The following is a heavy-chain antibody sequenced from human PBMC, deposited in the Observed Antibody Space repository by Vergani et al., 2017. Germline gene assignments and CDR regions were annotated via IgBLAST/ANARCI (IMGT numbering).Heavy chain of an antibody. Sequence: QVQLVQSGAEVKKPGSSVKVSCKASGGTFSSYAISWVRQAPGQGLEWMGGIIPIFGRANYAQKLQGRVTMTTDTSKSTAYMELRSLRSDDTAVYYCARSTKWLDQTPPFNYWGQGTLVTVSS. D-gene: IGHD6-19*01. CDR1: GGTFSSYA. CDR3: ARSTKWLDQTPPFNY. V-gene: IGHV1-69*06. CDR2: IIPIFGRA. J-gene: IGHJ4*02.